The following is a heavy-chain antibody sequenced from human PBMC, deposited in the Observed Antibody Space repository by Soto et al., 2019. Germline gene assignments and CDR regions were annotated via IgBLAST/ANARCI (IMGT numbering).Heavy chain of an antibody. V-gene: IGHV3-30*18. CDR1: GFTFSGYG. J-gene: IGHJ5*02. Sequence: QVQLVESGGGVVQPGRSLRLSCAASGFTFSGYGMHWVRQAPGKGLEWVAVISFEGSKKYYANSVEGRFTISRDNSNNSLFLKMNSLRAEDTAVYYCAKGGSSSARYFDTWGQGTLVTVSS. CDR3: AKGGSSSARYFDT. CDR2: ISFEGSKK. D-gene: IGHD6-6*01.